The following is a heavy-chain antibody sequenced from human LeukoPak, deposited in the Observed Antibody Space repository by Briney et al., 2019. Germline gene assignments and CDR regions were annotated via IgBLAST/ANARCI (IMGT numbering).Heavy chain of an antibody. Sequence: AGESLKISCKGSGYSFTSYWISWVRQMPGKGLEWMGRVDPSDSYTNYSPSFQGHVTISADKSISTAYLQWSSLKASDTAMYYCAIKYYYYYGMDVWGQGTTVTVSS. J-gene: IGHJ6*02. V-gene: IGHV5-10-1*01. CDR3: AIKYYYYYGMDV. CDR1: GYSFTSYW. CDR2: VDPSDSYT.